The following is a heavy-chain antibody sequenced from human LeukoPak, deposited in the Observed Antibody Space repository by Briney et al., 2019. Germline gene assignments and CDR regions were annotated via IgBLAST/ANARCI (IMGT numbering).Heavy chain of an antibody. J-gene: IGHJ5*01. CDR3: ARDPNSSGWFDY. CDR1: GFTFNTYS. Sequence: GGSLRLSCAASGFTFNTYSMNWVRQAPGKGLEWVSSISTSSSYRYYADSVKGRFTISRDNAKNSLYLQMNSLRAEDTAVYYCARDPNSSGWFDYWDQGTLVTVSS. D-gene: IGHD6-19*01. V-gene: IGHV3-21*01. CDR2: ISTSSSYR.